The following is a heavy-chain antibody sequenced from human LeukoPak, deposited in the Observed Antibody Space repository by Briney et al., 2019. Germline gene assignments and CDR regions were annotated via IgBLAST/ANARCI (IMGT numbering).Heavy chain of an antibody. J-gene: IGHJ6*03. CDR1: GGSISSYY. V-gene: IGHV4-4*09. CDR3: ARDFWSVAYYYYYMDV. Sequence: SETLSPTCTVSGGSISSYYWSWIRQPPGKGLEWIGYIYTSGSTNYNPSLKSRVTISVDTSKNQFSLKLSSVTAADTAVYYCARDFWSVAYYYYYMDVWGKGTTVTVSS. CDR2: IYTSGST. D-gene: IGHD3-3*01.